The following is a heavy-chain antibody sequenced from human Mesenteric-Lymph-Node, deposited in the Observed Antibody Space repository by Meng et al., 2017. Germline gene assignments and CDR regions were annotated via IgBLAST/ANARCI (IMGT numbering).Heavy chain of an antibody. CDR3: AKAGHYYGSGSYYTY. CDR2: ISGSGGST. Sequence: GGSLRLSCAASGFTFSTCSMNWVRQAPGKGLEWVSAISGSGGSTYYADSVKGRFTISRDNSKNTLYLQMNSLRAEDTAVYYCAKAGHYYGSGSYYTYWGQGTLVTVSS. J-gene: IGHJ4*02. V-gene: IGHV3-23*01. D-gene: IGHD3-10*01. CDR1: GFTFSTCS.